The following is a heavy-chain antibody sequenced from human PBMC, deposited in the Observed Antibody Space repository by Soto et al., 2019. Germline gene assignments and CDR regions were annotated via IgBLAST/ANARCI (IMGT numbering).Heavy chain of an antibody. CDR2: IYYSGST. CDR3: ERGRPYDILTGYSFYYFDY. Sequence: ESLSLTCPVPGVSIRSYYWSWIRQPPGKGLEWIGYIYYSGSTNYNPPLKSRVTISVDTSKNQFSLKLSSVTAADTAVYYCERGRPYDILTGYSFYYFDYWGQGTLVTVYS. D-gene: IGHD3-9*01. V-gene: IGHV4-59*01. CDR1: GVSIRSYY. J-gene: IGHJ4*02.